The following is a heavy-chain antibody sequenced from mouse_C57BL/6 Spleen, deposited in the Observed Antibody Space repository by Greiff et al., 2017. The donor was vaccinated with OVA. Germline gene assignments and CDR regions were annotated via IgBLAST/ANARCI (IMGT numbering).Heavy chain of an antibody. D-gene: IGHD1-1*01. CDR3: ARKDDGSSSYYVDC. CDR1: GFTFSSYA. J-gene: IGHJ2*01. Sequence: EVMLVESGGGLVKPGGSLKLSCAASGFTFSSYAMSWVRQTPEKRLEWVATISDGGSYTYYPDNVKGRFTISRDNAKNNLYLQMSHLKSEDTAMYDSARKDDGSSSYYVDCWGEGTALAVSA. CDR2: ISDGGSYT. V-gene: IGHV5-4*03.